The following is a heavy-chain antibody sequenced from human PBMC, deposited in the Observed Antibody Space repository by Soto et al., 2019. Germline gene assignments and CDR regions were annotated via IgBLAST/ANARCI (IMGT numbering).Heavy chain of an antibody. CDR2: ISYDGSNK. CDR3: ARVVVTAVLDY. J-gene: IGHJ4*02. Sequence: GGSLRLSCAASGFTFSSYGMHWVRQAPGKGLEWVAVISYDGSNKYYADSVKGRFTISRDNSKNTLYLQMNSLRAEDTAVYYCARVVVTAVLDYWGQGTLVTVS. V-gene: IGHV3-30*03. CDR1: GFTFSSYG. D-gene: IGHD2-21*02.